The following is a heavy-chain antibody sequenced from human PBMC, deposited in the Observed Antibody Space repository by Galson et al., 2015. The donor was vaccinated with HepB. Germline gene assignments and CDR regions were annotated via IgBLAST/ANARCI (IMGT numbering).Heavy chain of an antibody. CDR1: GFSLSTYW. CDR3: ARDGFSFGSHDY. D-gene: IGHD3-16*01. V-gene: IGHV3-7*03. CDR2: IIQDGSVT. J-gene: IGHJ4*02. Sequence: SLRLSCAASGFSLSTYWMSWVHQAPGKGLEWVANIIQDGSVTNYVDSVKGRFTISRDNAQNSLFLQMSGLRAEDTALYYCARDGFSFGSHDYWGQGTLVTVHS.